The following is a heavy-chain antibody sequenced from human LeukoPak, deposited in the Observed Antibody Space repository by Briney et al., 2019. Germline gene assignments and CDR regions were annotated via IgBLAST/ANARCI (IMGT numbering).Heavy chain of an antibody. CDR1: GYTFTSYG. Sequence: GASVKVSCKASGYTFTSYGISWVRQAPGQGLEWMGRIIPILGIANYAQKFQGRVTITADKSTSTAYMELSSLRSEDTAVYYCARARLVTGTTSLPYYYYGMDVWGQGTTVTVSS. V-gene: IGHV1-69*04. J-gene: IGHJ6*02. CDR2: IIPILGIA. D-gene: IGHD1-7*01. CDR3: ARARLVTGTTSLPYYYYGMDV.